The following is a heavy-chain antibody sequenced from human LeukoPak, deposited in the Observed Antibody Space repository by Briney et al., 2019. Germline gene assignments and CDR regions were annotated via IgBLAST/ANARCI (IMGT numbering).Heavy chain of an antibody. D-gene: IGHD1-26*01. J-gene: IGHJ4*02. CDR3: ARIRSGSYYDY. V-gene: IGHV3-20*04. CDR2: INWNGGST. Sequence: GGSLRLSCAASGFTFDDYTMHWVRQAPGKGLEWVSGINWNGGSTGYADSVKGRFTISRDNAKNTLYLQMNSLRAEDTSVYYCARIRSGSYYDYWGQGTLVTVSS. CDR1: GFTFDDYT.